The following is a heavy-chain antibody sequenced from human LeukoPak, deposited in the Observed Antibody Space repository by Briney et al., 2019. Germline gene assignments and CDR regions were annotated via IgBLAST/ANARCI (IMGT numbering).Heavy chain of an antibody. V-gene: IGHV3-21*04. CDR2: ISSSSSYI. CDR3: AKDEGSILYYFDY. J-gene: IGHJ4*02. CDR1: GFTFSSYS. Sequence: GGSLRLSCAASGFTFSSYSMNWVRQAPGKGLEWVSSISSSSSYIYYADSVKGRFTISRDNAKNSLYLQMNSLRAEDTAVYYCAKDEGSILYYFDYWGQGTLVTVSS. D-gene: IGHD6-13*01.